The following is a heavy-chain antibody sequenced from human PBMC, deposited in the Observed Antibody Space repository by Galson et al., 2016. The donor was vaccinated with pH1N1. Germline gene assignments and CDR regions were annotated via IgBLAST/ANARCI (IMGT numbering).Heavy chain of an antibody. J-gene: IGHJ4*02. CDR2: MYPADSDI. CDR3: ARYSGSFFFDY. Sequence: QSGAEVKKPGESLKISCQGSGYSFSSYWVAWVRQMPGKGLEWMAIMYPADSDIKYGPSFEGQVTISAAKSISTAYLQWSSLKASDTAMYYCARYSGSFFFDYWGQGTLVTVSS. CDR1: GYSFSSYW. V-gene: IGHV5-51*01. D-gene: IGHD1-26*01.